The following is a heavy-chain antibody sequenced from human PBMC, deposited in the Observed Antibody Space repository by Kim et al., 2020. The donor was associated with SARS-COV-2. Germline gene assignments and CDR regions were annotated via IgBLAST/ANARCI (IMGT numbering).Heavy chain of an antibody. V-gene: IGHV3-21*01. J-gene: IGHJ2*01. CDR3: ARDLCSGGSCSCYWYFGL. D-gene: IGHD2-15*01. CDR1: GFTFSSYS. CDR2: ISSSSSYI. Sequence: GGSLRLSCAASGFTFSSYSMNWVRQAPGKGLEWVSSISSSSSYIYYADSVKGRFTISRDNAKNSLYLQMNSLRAEDTAVYYCARDLCSGGSCSCYWYFGLWGRGTLGSVSS.